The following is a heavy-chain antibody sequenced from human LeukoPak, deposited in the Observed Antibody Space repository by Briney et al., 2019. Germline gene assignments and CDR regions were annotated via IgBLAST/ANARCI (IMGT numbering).Heavy chain of an antibody. V-gene: IGHV6-1*01. CDR1: GDSVSSNSAA. J-gene: IGHJ3*02. CDR3: AGDSSGYYYFHAFDI. D-gene: IGHD3-22*01. Sequence: SQTLSLTCAISGDSVSSNSAAWNWIRQSPSRGLEWLGRTHYRSKWYIDYAGSVRSRITINPDTSKNQFSLQLNSVTPEDTAVYYCAGDSSGYYYFHAFDIWGQGTMVTVSS. CDR2: THYRSKWYI.